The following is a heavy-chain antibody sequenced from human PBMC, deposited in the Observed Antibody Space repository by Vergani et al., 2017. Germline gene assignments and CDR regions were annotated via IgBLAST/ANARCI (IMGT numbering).Heavy chain of an antibody. J-gene: IGHJ4*02. CDR1: GFTFTAHG. Sequence: EVQLLESGGGSAQPGESLRLSCVASGFTFTAHGLNWVRQAPGKGLEWVSTISSDGGSTYYADSVKGRFTISRDNSKNTLSLQMNSLTAEDTAIYYWAGPQGTSAYYYGGFDYWGQGILVTVSS. CDR2: ISSDGGST. CDR3: AGPQGTSAYYYGGFDY. D-gene: IGHD3-22*01. V-gene: IGHV3-23*01.